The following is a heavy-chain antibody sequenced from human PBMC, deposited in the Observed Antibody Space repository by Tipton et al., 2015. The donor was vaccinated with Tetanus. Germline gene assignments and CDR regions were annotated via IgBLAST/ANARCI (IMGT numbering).Heavy chain of an antibody. Sequence: TLSLTCTVSGGSISSYYWSWIRQPAGKGLEWIGRIYTSESTNYNPSLKSRLTMSVDTSKNQFSLRLNSVTAADTAVYYCARVGLVMAARRRNWFDPWGQGTLVTVSP. J-gene: IGHJ5*02. CDR2: IYTSEST. D-gene: IGHD6-6*01. CDR1: GGSISSYY. V-gene: IGHV4-4*07. CDR3: ARVGLVMAARRRNWFDP.